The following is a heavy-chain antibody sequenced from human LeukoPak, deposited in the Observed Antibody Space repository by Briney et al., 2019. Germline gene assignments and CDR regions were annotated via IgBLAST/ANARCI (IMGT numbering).Heavy chain of an antibody. V-gene: IGHV1-2*02. CDR3: ARTLYIAAAPGGFDY. CDR2: INPKNAGT. Sequence: ASVKVSCKASGYTFTGHYIHWVRQAPGQGLEWMGWINPKNAGTNYAQKFQGRVTMTRETSTGTAYMELSRLRSDDTAVYYCARTLYIAAAPGGFDYWGQGTLVAVSS. CDR1: GYTFTGHY. J-gene: IGHJ4*02. D-gene: IGHD6-13*01.